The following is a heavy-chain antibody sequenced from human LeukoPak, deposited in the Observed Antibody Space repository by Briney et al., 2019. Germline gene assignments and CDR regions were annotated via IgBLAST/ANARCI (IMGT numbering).Heavy chain of an antibody. CDR3: ARVVSTPTYYMDV. Sequence: ASVKVSCKASGYILTNYYMHWVRQAPGQGLEWMGWINPNSGGTNYAQKFQGRVTMTRDTSISTAYMELSRLRSDDTAVYYCARVVSTPTYYMDVWGKGTTVTVSS. V-gene: IGHV1-2*02. J-gene: IGHJ6*03. CDR2: INPNSGGT. CDR1: GYILTNYY. D-gene: IGHD5/OR15-5a*01.